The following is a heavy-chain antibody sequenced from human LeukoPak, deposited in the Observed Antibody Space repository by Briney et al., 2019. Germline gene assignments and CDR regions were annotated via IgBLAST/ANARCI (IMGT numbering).Heavy chain of an antibody. Sequence: GGSLRLSCAASGFTFSSYSMNWVRQAPGKGLEWVSSISSSSSYIYYADSVKGRFTISRDNAKNSLYLQMNSLRAEDTAVYYCARPQSPYSSSTSCYEVYWGQGTLVTVSS. CDR2: ISSSSSYI. CDR1: GFTFSSYS. V-gene: IGHV3-21*01. J-gene: IGHJ4*02. D-gene: IGHD2-2*01. CDR3: ARPQSPYSSSTSCYEVY.